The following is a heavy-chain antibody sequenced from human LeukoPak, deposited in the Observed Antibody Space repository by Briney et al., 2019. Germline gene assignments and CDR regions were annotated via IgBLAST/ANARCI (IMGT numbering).Heavy chain of an antibody. CDR3: ASLRRSGYDFFYDY. Sequence: ASVKVSCKASGGTFSSYAISWVRQAPGQGLEWMGGIIPILGTANYAQKFQGRVTITTDESTSTAYMELSSLRSEDTAVYYCASLRRSGYDFFYDYWGQGTLVTVSS. J-gene: IGHJ4*02. D-gene: IGHD5-12*01. CDR1: GGTFSSYA. V-gene: IGHV1-69*05. CDR2: IIPILGTA.